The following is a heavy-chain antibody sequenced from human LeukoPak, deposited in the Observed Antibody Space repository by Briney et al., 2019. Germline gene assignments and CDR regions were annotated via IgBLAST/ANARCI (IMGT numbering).Heavy chain of an antibody. CDR3: ARGPADSYYFDY. V-gene: IGHV1-69*05. D-gene: IGHD4-11*01. Sequence: SVKVSCKASGGTFSSYAISWVRQAPGQGLEWMGGIIPIFGAANYAQKFQGRVTITTDESTSTAYMELSSLRSEDTAVYYCARGPADSYYFDYWGQGTLVTVSS. J-gene: IGHJ4*02. CDR2: IIPIFGAA. CDR1: GGTFSSYA.